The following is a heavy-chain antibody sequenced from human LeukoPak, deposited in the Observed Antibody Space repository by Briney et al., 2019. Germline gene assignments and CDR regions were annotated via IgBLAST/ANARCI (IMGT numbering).Heavy chain of an antibody. V-gene: IGHV3-48*03. CDR1: GFTLSRFE. J-gene: IGHJ4*02. CDR3: AHWGSSGPFDY. CDR2: ISSSAGTI. D-gene: IGHD6-6*01. Sequence: PGGSLRLSCSASGFTLSRFEMTWVRQVPGKGLEWISYISSSAGTIHYADSVKGRFTISRDNSKNALYLRMNSLRAEDTAVYYCAHWGSSGPFDYWGQGTLVTVSS.